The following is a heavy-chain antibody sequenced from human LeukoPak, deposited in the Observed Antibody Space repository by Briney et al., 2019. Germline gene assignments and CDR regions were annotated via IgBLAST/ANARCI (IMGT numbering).Heavy chain of an antibody. V-gene: IGHV4-39*01. D-gene: IGHD1-26*01. Sequence: SETLSLTCTVSGDSISSNSYYWGWIRQPPGKGLERIGSIYYSGSTYYNPSLKSRVTISVDTSKKQFSLKLSSVTAADTAVYYCARSGITFDKMGWGQGTLVTVSS. CDR3: ARSGITFDKMG. CDR2: IYYSGST. CDR1: GDSISSNSYY. J-gene: IGHJ4*02.